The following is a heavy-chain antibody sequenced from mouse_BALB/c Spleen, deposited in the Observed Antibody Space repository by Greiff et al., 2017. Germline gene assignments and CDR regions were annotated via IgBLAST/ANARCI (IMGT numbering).Heavy chain of an antibody. CDR3: ARDGYYPYWYFDV. Sequence: EVNVVESGGGLVKPGGSLKLSCAASGFAFSSYDMSWVRQTPEKRLEWVAYISSGGGSTYYPDTVKGRFTISRDNAKNTLYLQMSSLKSEDTAMYYCARDGYYPYWYFDVWGAGTTVTVSS. D-gene: IGHD2-3*01. CDR2: ISSGGGST. V-gene: IGHV5-12-1*01. CDR1: GFAFSSYD. J-gene: IGHJ1*01.